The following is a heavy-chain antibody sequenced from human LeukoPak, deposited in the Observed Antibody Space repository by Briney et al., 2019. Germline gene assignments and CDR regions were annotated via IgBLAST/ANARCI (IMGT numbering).Heavy chain of an antibody. D-gene: IGHD5-24*01. J-gene: IGHJ3*02. CDR2: IKQDGSEK. V-gene: IGHV3-7*01. CDR3: ARRRDGYNQGNAFDI. Sequence: GGSLRLSCTDSRFTFSSFWMNWVRQAPGKGLEWVANIKQDGSEKYYVDSVKGRFTISRDNAKNSLYLQMNSLRAEDTAVYYCARRRDGYNQGNAFDIWGQGTMVTVSS. CDR1: RFTFSSFW.